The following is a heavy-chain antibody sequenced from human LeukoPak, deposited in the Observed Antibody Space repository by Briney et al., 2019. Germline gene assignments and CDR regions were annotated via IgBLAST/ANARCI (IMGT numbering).Heavy chain of an antibody. CDR1: GGSISGFY. D-gene: IGHD5-18*01. V-gene: IGHV4-59*01. CDR3: ARSNYGYQKSLDI. J-gene: IGHJ4*01. CDR2: IYSSGST. Sequence: PSETLSLTCTVSGGSISGFYWSWIRQPPGKGLEYIGFIYSSGSTNYSPSLKGRVTISIDTSKNQFSLRLSSVTAADTAVYYCARSNYGYQKSLDIWGQGTLVTVSS.